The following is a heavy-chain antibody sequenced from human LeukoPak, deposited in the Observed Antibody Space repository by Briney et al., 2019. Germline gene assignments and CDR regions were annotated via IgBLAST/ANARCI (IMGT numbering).Heavy chain of an antibody. CDR1: GGSISSYY. CDR3: ARSPYYYDSMDV. V-gene: IGHV4-59*01. D-gene: IGHD3-22*01. Sequence: SETLSLTCTVSGGSISSYYWSWIRQPPGKGLEWIGYIYYSGSTNYNPSLKSRVTISVDTSKNQFSLKLSSVTAADTAVYYCARSPYYYDSMDVWGQGTTVTVSS. CDR2: IYYSGST. J-gene: IGHJ6*02.